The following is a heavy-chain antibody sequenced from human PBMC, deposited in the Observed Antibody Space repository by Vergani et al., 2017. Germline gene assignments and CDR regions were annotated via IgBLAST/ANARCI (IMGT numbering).Heavy chain of an antibody. CDR1: GGSISSYY. CDR3: ASIPTYSSGLYYFDY. Sequence: QVQLQESGPGLVKPSETLSLTCTVSGGSISSYYWSWIRQPPGKGLEWIGYIYYSGSTNYNPSLKSRVTISVDTSKNQFALKLSSVTAADTAVYYCASIPTYSSGLYYFDYWGQGTLVTVSS. CDR2: IYYSGST. D-gene: IGHD6-19*01. J-gene: IGHJ4*02. V-gene: IGHV4-59*01.